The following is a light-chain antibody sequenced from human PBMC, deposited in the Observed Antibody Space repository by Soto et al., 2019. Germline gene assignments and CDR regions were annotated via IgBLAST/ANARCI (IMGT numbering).Light chain of an antibody. CDR1: RSVSTS. J-gene: IGKJ1*01. CDR2: DAS. CDR3: QQYKSYAPT. V-gene: IGKV1-5*01. Sequence: DIQMTQSPSTLSASVGDIVTITCRASRSVSTSLAWYQKKPGKAPKLLIFDASSLESGVPSRFGGSGSGTELTLTISGLQPDDFATYFCQQYKSYAPTFGQGTKVDIK.